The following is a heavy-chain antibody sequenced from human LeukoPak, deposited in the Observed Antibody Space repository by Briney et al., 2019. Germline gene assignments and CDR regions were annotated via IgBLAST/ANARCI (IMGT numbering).Heavy chain of an antibody. J-gene: IGHJ3*02. CDR2: IRYDGSNK. D-gene: IGHD3-22*01. Sequence: GGSLRLSCAASGFTFSSYGMHWVRQAPGKGLEWVAFIRYDGSNKYYADSVKGRFTISRDNSKNTLYLQMNSLRAEDTAVYYCAKDRSWYYYDSSGATPDAFDIWGQGTMVTVSS. CDR3: AKDRSWYYYDSSGATPDAFDI. V-gene: IGHV3-30*02. CDR1: GFTFSSYG.